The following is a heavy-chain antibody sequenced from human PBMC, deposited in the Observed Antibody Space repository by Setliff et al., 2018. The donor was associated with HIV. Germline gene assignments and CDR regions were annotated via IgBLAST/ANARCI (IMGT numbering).Heavy chain of an antibody. D-gene: IGHD2-15*01. CDR2: INPNGGYT. J-gene: IGHJ3*02. Sequence: GASVKVSCKASGYIFTDYYIHWVRQAPGQGLEWMGWINPNGGYTNYAQKFLGRVTMTRDTSTSTAYMELRSLRSDDTAVYYCARAGGFCNAANCLRSYDAFDIWGQGTTVTVSS. CDR1: GYIFTDYY. CDR3: ARAGGFCNAANCLRSYDAFDI. V-gene: IGHV1-2*02.